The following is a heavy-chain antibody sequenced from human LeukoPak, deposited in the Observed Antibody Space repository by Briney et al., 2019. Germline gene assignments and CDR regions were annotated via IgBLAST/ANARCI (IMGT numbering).Heavy chain of an antibody. CDR3: AREYDRRFDY. D-gene: IGHD3-16*01. J-gene: IGHJ4*02. CDR2: IYPADSDT. V-gene: IGHV5-51*01. CDR1: GYSFTSYY. Sequence: GESLKISCKVSGYSFTSYYIAWVRQMPGKGLEWMGIIYPADSDTTYSPSFQGQVTISADKSISTAYLQWSSLKASDTAMYYCAREYDRRFDYWGQGTQVTVSS.